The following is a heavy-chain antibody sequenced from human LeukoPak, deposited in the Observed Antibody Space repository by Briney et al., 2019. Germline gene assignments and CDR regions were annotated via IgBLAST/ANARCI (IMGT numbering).Heavy chain of an antibody. J-gene: IGHJ4*02. CDR2: ITKKIDGGTT. CDR3: TRGPRPFDC. Sequence: GGSLRLSCTASGFTFSNAWMSWVRQAPGKGLEWVGRITKKIDGGTTTYAAPVRGRFTISRDDSKDTLYLQMNSLKTDDTAVYYCTRGPRPFDCWGQGTLVTVSS. V-gene: IGHV3-15*01. CDR1: GFTFSNAW.